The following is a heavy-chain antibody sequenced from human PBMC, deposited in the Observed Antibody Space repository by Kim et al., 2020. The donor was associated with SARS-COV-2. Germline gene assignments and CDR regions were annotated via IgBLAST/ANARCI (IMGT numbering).Heavy chain of an antibody. Sequence: ASVKVSCKASGYTFTSYGISWVRQAPGQGLEWMGWISAYNGNTNYAQKLQGRVTMTTDTSTSTAYMELRSLRSDDTAVYYCARVLRDIVVVVAASYRYFDLWGRGTLVTVSS. D-gene: IGHD2-15*01. J-gene: IGHJ2*01. CDR2: ISAYNGNT. V-gene: IGHV1-18*04. CDR1: GYTFTSYG. CDR3: ARVLRDIVVVVAASYRYFDL.